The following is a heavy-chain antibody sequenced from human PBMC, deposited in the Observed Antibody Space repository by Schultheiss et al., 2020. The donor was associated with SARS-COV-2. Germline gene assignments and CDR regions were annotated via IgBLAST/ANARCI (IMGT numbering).Heavy chain of an antibody. CDR2: IYTSGSF. CDR3: ARGFWGDWFDP. D-gene: IGHD3-16*01. V-gene: IGHV4-61*02. Sequence: SQTLSLTCPVSGGSISSGSYYWSWIRQPAGKGLEWIGRIYTSGSFKYNPSLKSRVTLSVDTSKNQFSLQLTSVTAADTAVYYCARGFWGDWFDPWGQGTLVTVSS. J-gene: IGHJ5*02. CDR1: GGSISSGSYY.